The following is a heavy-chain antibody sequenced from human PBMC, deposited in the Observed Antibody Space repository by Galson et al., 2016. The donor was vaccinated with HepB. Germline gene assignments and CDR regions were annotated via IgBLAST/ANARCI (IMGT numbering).Heavy chain of an antibody. J-gene: IGHJ5*01. D-gene: IGHD4-17*01. V-gene: IGHV3-23*01. CDR2: VDGGRSDNT. Sequence: SLRLSCAASGFTFSIYAMSWVRQIPGKGLEWVSTVDGGRSDNTYYADSVKGRFTISRDNSKNTLYLQMNSLRADDTAVYYCAKVYRSTVNAPRYNWFDSWGLGTLVTVSS. CDR3: AKVYRSTVNAPRYNWFDS. CDR1: GFTFSIYA.